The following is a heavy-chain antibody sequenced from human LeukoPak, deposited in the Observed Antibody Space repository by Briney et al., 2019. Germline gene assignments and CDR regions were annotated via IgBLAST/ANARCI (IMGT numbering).Heavy chain of an antibody. D-gene: IGHD3-10*01. J-gene: IGHJ4*02. CDR1: GFTFSGYW. CDR2: TNPDGSTT. Sequence: PGGSLRLSCVASGFTFSGYWMHWVRQAPGKGLVWVSRTNPDGSTTPYADSVKGRFTISRDNAKNTLYLQMNSLRAEDTAPYYCARETPRGGRYYFDYWGQGALVTVSS. V-gene: IGHV3-74*03. CDR3: ARETPRGGRYYFDY.